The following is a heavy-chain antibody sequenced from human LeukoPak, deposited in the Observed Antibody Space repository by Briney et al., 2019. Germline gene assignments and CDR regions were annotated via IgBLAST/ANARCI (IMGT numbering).Heavy chain of an antibody. CDR1: GGPISSISYY. D-gene: IGHD3-22*01. J-gene: IGHJ4*02. Sequence: PSETLSLTCTVSGGPISSISYYWGWIRQPPGKGLEWIGSIYYSGTTYYNPSLKSRVTISVDTSKNQFSLKLRSVTAADTAVYYCVRLGNSYYDTPARFGVFFDYWGQGTLVTVSS. V-gene: IGHV4-39*01. CDR3: VRLGNSYYDTPARFGVFFDY. CDR2: IYYSGTT.